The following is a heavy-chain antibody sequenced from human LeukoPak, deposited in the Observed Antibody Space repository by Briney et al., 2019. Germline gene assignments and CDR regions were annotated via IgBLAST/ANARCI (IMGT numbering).Heavy chain of an antibody. J-gene: IGHJ4*02. CDR3: ARDDSSGYFFDY. CDR1: GFTFSSFA. CDR2: ISSSSSYI. D-gene: IGHD3-22*01. Sequence: GGSLRLSCAASGFTFSSFAMNWVRQAPGKGLEWVSSISSSSSYIYYADSVKGRFTIPRDNAKNSLYLQMNSLRAEDTAVYYCARDDSSGYFFDYWGQGTLVTVSS. V-gene: IGHV3-21*01.